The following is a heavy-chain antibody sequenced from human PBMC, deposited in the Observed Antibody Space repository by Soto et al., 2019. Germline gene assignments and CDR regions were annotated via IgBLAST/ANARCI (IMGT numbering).Heavy chain of an antibody. CDR1: GGTFSSYA. Sequence: SVKVSCKGSGGTFSSYAISWVRQAPGQGLEWMGGIIPIFGTANYAQKFQGRVTITADESTSTAYMELSSLRSEDTAVYYCATPRDDSSGYYSHWGQGTLVTVSS. J-gene: IGHJ4*02. D-gene: IGHD3-22*01. V-gene: IGHV1-69*13. CDR2: IIPIFGTA. CDR3: ATPRDDSSGYYSH.